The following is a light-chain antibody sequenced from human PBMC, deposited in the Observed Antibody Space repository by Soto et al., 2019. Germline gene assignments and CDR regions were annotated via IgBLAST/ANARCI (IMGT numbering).Light chain of an antibody. CDR2: WAS. CDR3: QQYYSTPPT. V-gene: IGKV4-1*01. CDR1: QSVLYSSNNKNY. J-gene: IGKJ4*01. Sequence: IVMTQSPDSLAVSLGERATINCKSSQSVLYSSNNKNYLAWYQQKPGQPPKLLIYWASTRESGVPERFSGSGSGTDFTLTISSLQAEDVAVYYCQQYYSTPPTFGGGTKVDIK.